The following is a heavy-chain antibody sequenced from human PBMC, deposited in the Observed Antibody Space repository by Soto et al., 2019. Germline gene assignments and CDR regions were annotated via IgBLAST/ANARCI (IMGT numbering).Heavy chain of an antibody. Sequence: PGESLKISCKASGYRFTIYWISWVRQLPGKGLEWMGRIDPSDSYKTYSQSFQGHVSISADKSISTAYLQWSSLQASDTAIYYCARPSGFYDSSGHHRGDAFDFWGQGTMVTVSS. CDR2: IDPSDSYK. J-gene: IGHJ3*01. D-gene: IGHD3-22*01. V-gene: IGHV5-10-1*01. CDR1: GYRFTIYW. CDR3: ARPSGFYDSSGHHRGDAFDF.